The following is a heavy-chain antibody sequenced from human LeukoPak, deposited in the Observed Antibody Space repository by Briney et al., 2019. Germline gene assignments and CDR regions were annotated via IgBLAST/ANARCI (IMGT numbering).Heavy chain of an antibody. V-gene: IGHV4-39*01. J-gene: IGHJ6*02. CDR1: GGSISGSSYY. Sequence: PSETLSLTCTVSGGSISGSSYYWGWIRQPPGKGLEWIGSIYYSGSTYYNPSLKSRVTISVDTSKNQFSLKLSSVTAADTAVYYCARGRSRVVIRGYGMDVWGQGTTVTVSS. CDR3: ARGRSRVVIRGYGMDV. D-gene: IGHD3-3*01. CDR2: IYYSGST.